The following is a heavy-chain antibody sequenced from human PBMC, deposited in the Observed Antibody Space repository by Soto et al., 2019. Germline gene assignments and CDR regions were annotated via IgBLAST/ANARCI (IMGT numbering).Heavy chain of an antibody. CDR2: IYPGDSDT. J-gene: IGHJ6*02. CDR1: GYSSTSYW. D-gene: IGHD2-2*01. CDR3: ARICSSTSYNYYYYGMDV. V-gene: IGHV5-51*01. Sequence: GESLKISCKGSGYSSTSYWIGWVRQMPGKGLEWMGIIYPGDSDTRYSPSFQGQVTISADKSISTAYLQWSSLKASDTAMYYCARICSSTSYNYYYYGMDVWGQGTTVTVSS.